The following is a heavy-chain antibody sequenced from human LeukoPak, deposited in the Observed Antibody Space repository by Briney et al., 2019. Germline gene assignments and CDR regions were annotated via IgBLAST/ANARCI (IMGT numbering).Heavy chain of an antibody. V-gene: IGHV4-4*07. D-gene: IGHD2-2*01. CDR2: IYTSGST. Sequence: PSETLSLTCTVSGGSISSYYWSWIRQPAGKGLEWIGRIYTSGSTNYNPSLKSRVTMSVDTSKNQFSLKLSSVTAADTAVYYCARDQSALYVVVPAAINTTDNWFDPWGQGTLVTVSS. J-gene: IGHJ5*02. CDR3: ARDQSALYVVVPAAINTTDNWFDP. CDR1: GGSISSYY.